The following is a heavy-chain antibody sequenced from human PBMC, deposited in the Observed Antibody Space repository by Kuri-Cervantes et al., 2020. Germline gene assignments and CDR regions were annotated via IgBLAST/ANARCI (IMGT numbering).Heavy chain of an antibody. V-gene: IGHV1-24*01. Sequence: ASVKVSCKVSGYTLTELSMHWVRQAPGKGLEWMGGFDPEDGETIYAQKFQGRVTITTDESTSTAYMELRSLRSDDTAVYYCARDRSIAVQGDFDYWGQGTLVTVSS. CDR3: ARDRSIAVQGDFDY. CDR2: FDPEDGET. CDR1: GYTLTELS. J-gene: IGHJ4*02. D-gene: IGHD6-19*01.